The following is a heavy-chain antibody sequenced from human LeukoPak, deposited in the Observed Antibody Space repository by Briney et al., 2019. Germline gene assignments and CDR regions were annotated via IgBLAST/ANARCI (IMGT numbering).Heavy chain of an antibody. D-gene: IGHD6-19*01. CDR2: IRYDGSNK. CDR1: GFTFSSYG. J-gene: IGHJ4*02. CDR3: ASERDQWLVLYYFDY. Sequence: GGSLRLSCAASGFTFSSYGMHWVRQAPGKGLEWVAFIRYDGSNKYYADSVKGRFTISRDNSKNTLYLQMNSLRAEDTAVYYCASERDQWLVLYYFDYWGQGTLVTVSS. V-gene: IGHV3-30*02.